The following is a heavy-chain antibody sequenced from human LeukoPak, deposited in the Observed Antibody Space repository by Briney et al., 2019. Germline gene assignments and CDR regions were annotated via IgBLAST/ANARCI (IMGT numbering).Heavy chain of an antibody. D-gene: IGHD1-26*01. CDR3: ATGRLSASGFDP. V-gene: IGHV3-53*01. J-gene: IGHJ5*02. CDR1: GFTVSDNC. CDR2: ICGDGST. Sequence: GGSLRLSCAASGFTVSDNCVTWVRQAPGKGLEWVSVICGDGSTYYTDSVKGRFTISRDNSKNTLYLQMKSLRAEDTAVYYCATGRLSASGFDPWGQGTLVTVSS.